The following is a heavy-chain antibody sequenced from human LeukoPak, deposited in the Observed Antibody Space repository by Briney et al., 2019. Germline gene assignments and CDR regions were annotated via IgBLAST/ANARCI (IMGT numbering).Heavy chain of an antibody. CDR1: GFTFSSYS. Sequence: AGSLTLSCAASGFTFSSYSMNWVRQAPGKGMEWVSSISSSSSYIYYADSVKGRFTISRDNANNSLYLQMNSLRAEDTAVYYCARAGYSSGMDVWGKGTTVTVSS. D-gene: IGHD6-19*01. V-gene: IGHV3-21*01. CDR3: ARAGYSSGMDV. J-gene: IGHJ6*03. CDR2: ISSSSSYI.